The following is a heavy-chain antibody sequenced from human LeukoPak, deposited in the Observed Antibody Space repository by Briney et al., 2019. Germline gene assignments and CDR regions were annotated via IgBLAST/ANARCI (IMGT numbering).Heavy chain of an antibody. Sequence: GGSLRLSCAASGFTFSSYSMKWVRQAPGKGLEWVSYISSTSNTICYADSVKGRFTISRDNAKNSLYLQMNSLRAEDTAVYYCARDSGSYGRKIDYWGQGTLVTVSS. CDR2: ISSTSNTI. V-gene: IGHV3-48*01. CDR3: ARDSGSYGRKIDY. J-gene: IGHJ4*02. D-gene: IGHD5-18*01. CDR1: GFTFSSYS.